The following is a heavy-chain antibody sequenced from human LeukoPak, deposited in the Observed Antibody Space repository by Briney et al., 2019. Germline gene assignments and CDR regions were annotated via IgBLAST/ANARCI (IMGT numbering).Heavy chain of an antibody. V-gene: IGHV3-48*01. CDR3: ARGGRYSSGWQSFDY. D-gene: IGHD6-19*01. CDR1: GFTFSSYS. Sequence: QSGGSLRLSCAASGFTFSSYSMNWVRQAPGKGLEWVSYISSSSSTIYYADSVKGRFTISRDNSKNTLYLQMNSLRAEDTAVYYCARGGRYSSGWQSFDYWGQGTLVTVSS. CDR2: ISSSSSTI. J-gene: IGHJ4*02.